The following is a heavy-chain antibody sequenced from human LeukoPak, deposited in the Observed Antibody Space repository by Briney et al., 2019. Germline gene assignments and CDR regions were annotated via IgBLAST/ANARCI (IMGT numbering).Heavy chain of an antibody. J-gene: IGHJ6*02. CDR3: TTAFDWLLYSLYGMDV. CDR1: GFTFSNAW. CDR2: IKSKTDGGTT. Sequence: GGSLRLSCAASGFTFSNAWMSWVRQAPGKGLEWVGRIKSKTDGGTTDYAAPVKGRFTISRDDSKNTLYLQMNSLKTEDTAVYYCTTAFDWLLYSLYGMDVWGQGTTVTVSS. D-gene: IGHD3-9*01. V-gene: IGHV3-15*01.